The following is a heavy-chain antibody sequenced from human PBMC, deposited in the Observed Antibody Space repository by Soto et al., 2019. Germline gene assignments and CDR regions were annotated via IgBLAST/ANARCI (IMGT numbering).Heavy chain of an antibody. Sequence: QLQLQESGSGLVKPSQTLSLTCAVSGGSISSGGYSWSWIRQTPGKGLEWIGYIYHSGSTYYNPSLKSRVTISVARSKNQFSLKLSAVTATDTAVYCGARAAHRNGVPFDYWGQGTLVTGSS. CDR1: GGSISSGGYS. V-gene: IGHV4-30-2*01. CDR3: ARAAHRNGVPFDY. D-gene: IGHD4-17*01. CDR2: IYHSGST. J-gene: IGHJ4*02.